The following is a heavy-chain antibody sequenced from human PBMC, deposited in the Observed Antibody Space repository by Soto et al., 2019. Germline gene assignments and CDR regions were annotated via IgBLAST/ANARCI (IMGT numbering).Heavy chain of an antibody. CDR1: EFTFCGHW. J-gene: IGHJ4*02. V-gene: IGHV3-7*05. D-gene: IGHD2-15*01. CDR3: ATKYSQYCSGGSCLYFDF. Sequence: GESLKISCAISEFTFCGHWMTWVRQAPGKGLEWVANINQDGSAKYYVNSVKGRFTISRDNAKNSVYLQMNSLRAEDAAVYYCATKYSQYCSGGSCLYFDFWGQGTRVTVSS. CDR2: INQDGSAK.